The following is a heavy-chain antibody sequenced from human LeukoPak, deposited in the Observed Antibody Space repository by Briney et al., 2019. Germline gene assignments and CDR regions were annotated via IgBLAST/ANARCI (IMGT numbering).Heavy chain of an antibody. D-gene: IGHD2-15*01. V-gene: IGHV4-59*01. CDR1: GGSISSYY. Sequence: SETLSLTCTVSGGSISSYYWSWIRQPPGKGLEWIGYIYYSGSTNYNPSLKSRVTISVDTSKNQFSLKLSSVTAADTAVYYCARGAEVLGVVPLYYFDYWGQGTLVSVSS. J-gene: IGHJ4*02. CDR2: IYYSGST. CDR3: ARGAEVLGVVPLYYFDY.